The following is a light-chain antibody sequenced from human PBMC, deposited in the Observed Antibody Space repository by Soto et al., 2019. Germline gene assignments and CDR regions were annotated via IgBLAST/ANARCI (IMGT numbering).Light chain of an antibody. Sequence: EIVMTQSPATLSVSPGERATLSCRAGQSVSGNLAWYQQKPGQAPRLLIYGASTRATGIPARFSGSGSGTEFTLTISSLQSADFAVYYCQQYNNWPPTFGQGTKVEIK. CDR1: QSVSGN. J-gene: IGKJ1*01. V-gene: IGKV3D-15*01. CDR3: QQYNNWPPT. CDR2: GAS.